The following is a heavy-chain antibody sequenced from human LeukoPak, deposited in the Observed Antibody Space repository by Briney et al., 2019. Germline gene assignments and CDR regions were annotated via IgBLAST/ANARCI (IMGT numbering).Heavy chain of an antibody. CDR3: AAGTGLAMIGTY. J-gene: IGHJ4*02. CDR2: MNPNSGNT. V-gene: IGHV1-8*01. Sequence: ASVRVSCKASGYTFTSYDINWVRQATGQGLEWMGWMNPNSGNTGYAQKFQGRVTMTRNTFISTAYMKLSSLRSEDTAVYYCAAGTGLAMIGTYWGQGTLVTVSS. CDR1: GYTFTSYD. D-gene: IGHD3-22*01.